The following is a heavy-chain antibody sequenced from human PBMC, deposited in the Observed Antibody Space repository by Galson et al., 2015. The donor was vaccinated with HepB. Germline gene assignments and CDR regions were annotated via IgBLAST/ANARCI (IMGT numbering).Heavy chain of an antibody. CDR3: ARERNDYGDLNWFDP. CDR2: INPSGGST. CDR1: GYTFTSYY. Sequence: SVKVSCKASGYTFTSYYMHWVRQAPGQGLEWMGIINPSGGSTSYAQKFQGRVTMTRDTSTSTVYMELSSLRSEDTAVYYCARERNDYGDLNWFDPWGQGTLVTVSS. V-gene: IGHV1-46*01. D-gene: IGHD4-17*01. J-gene: IGHJ5*02.